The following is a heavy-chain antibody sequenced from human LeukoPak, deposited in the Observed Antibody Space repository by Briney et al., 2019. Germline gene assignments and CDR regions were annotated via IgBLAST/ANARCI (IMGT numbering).Heavy chain of an antibody. CDR1: GFTFGGYW. CDR3: AKDRGTPDAFYR. Sequence: GGSLRLSCADYGFTFGGYWMHWVRQAPGKGLVWVSRVDNDGINTTYEDCVKGRFTISRDNAKNTLYLHMSSLRAEDTAVYYGAKDRGTPDAFYRWGQGTMVTVSS. J-gene: IGHJ3*01. D-gene: IGHD5-24*01. V-gene: IGHV3-74*01. CDR2: VDNDGINT.